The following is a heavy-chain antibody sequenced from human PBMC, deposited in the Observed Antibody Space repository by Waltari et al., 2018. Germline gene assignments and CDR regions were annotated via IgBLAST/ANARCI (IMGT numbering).Heavy chain of an antibody. CDR1: GFNVSEEF. J-gene: IGHJ4*02. Sequence: VQLVDSGGALIQPGGSLRLSSAAAGFNVSEEFMTWVRQAPGKGLEWVSMIYKDGTPKYADSVKGRFTISRDTSENTVHLEMNLRAEDTAVYYCARLGGALWGQGTPVTVSS. D-gene: IGHD2-21*01. CDR3: ARLGGAL. V-gene: IGHV3-53*01. CDR2: IYKDGTP.